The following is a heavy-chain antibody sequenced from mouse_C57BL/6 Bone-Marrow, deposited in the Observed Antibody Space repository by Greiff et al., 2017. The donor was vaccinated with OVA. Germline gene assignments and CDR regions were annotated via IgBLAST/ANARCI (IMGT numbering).Heavy chain of an antibody. CDR2: IRNKANGYTT. CDR3: ARYGESFDY. J-gene: IGHJ2*01. Sequence: EVQLVESGGGLVQPGGSLSLSCAASGFTFTDYYMSWVRQPPGKALEWLGFIRNKANGYTTEYSASVKGRFTISRDNSQSILYLQMNALRAEDSANYYCARYGESFDYWGQGTTLTVSS. CDR1: GFTFTDYY. V-gene: IGHV7-3*01.